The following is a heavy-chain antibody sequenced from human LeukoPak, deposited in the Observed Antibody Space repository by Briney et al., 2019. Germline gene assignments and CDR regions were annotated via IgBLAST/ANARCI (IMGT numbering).Heavy chain of an antibody. Sequence: GGSLRLSCVVSGFTFSDHYLDWVRQSPGRGLEWVGRSRIKADGYITQYAAPVKDRFTISRDESKDSLFQQMNSLKTEDTAMYYCVRGLNSFDLWGQGTPVTVSS. J-gene: IGHJ4*02. CDR3: VRGLNSFDL. CDR1: GFTFSDHY. V-gene: IGHV3-72*01. D-gene: IGHD2/OR15-2a*01. CDR2: SRIKADGYIT.